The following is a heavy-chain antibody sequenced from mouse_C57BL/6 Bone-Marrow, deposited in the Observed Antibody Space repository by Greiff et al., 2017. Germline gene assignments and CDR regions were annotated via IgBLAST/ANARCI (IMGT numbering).Heavy chain of an antibody. Sequence: QVQLQQPGAELVKPGASVKLSCKASGYTFTSYWMHWVKQRPGRGLEWIGRIDPNSGGTKYNEKFKSKATLTVDKPSSTAYMQLSSLTSEDSAVYYCARYDTTVVVHWYFDVWGTGTTVTVSS. CDR2: IDPNSGGT. D-gene: IGHD1-1*01. V-gene: IGHV1-72*01. CDR3: ARYDTTVVVHWYFDV. J-gene: IGHJ1*03. CDR1: GYTFTSYW.